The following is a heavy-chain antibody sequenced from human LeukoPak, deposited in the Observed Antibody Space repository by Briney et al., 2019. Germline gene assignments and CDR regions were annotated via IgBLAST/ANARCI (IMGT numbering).Heavy chain of an antibody. D-gene: IGHD3-22*01. CDR1: GFTFSSYA. Sequence: GGSLRLSCAASGFTFSSYAMSWVRQAPRKGLEWVSAISGSGGSTYYADSVKGRLTISRDNSKNTLYLQMNSLRAEDTAVYYCAKCGGDYYDSSGYYDLLDYWGQGTLVTVSS. J-gene: IGHJ4*02. V-gene: IGHV3-23*01. CDR2: ISGSGGST. CDR3: AKCGGDYYDSSGYYDLLDY.